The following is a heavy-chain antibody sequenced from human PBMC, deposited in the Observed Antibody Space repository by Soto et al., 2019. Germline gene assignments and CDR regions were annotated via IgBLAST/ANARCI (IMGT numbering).Heavy chain of an antibody. CDR1: GGTFSSYA. D-gene: IGHD3-9*01. Sequence: QVQLVQSGAEVKKPGSSVKVSCKASGGTFSSYAISWVRQAPGQGLEWMGGIIPIFGTANYAQKFQGRVTITADESTRTAYMELSSLRSEETAVYYCAVTLRYFDLGYHYYGMDVWGQGTTVTVSS. CDR3: AVTLRYFDLGYHYYGMDV. V-gene: IGHV1-69*12. J-gene: IGHJ6*02. CDR2: IIPIFGTA.